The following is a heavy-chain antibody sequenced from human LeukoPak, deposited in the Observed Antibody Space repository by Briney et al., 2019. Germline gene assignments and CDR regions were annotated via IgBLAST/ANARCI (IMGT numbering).Heavy chain of an antibody. CDR1: GFTFSNYA. CDR2: ISDSGGTT. J-gene: IGHJ4*02. D-gene: IGHD7-27*01. Sequence: GGSLRLSCAASGFTFSNYAMTWVRQAPGMGLEWVSAISDSGGTTYYADSVKGRFTISRDNSENTLYLQMNSLKDEDTAVYYCAKRSTGVWGQGTLVTVSS. CDR3: AKRSTGV. V-gene: IGHV3-23*01.